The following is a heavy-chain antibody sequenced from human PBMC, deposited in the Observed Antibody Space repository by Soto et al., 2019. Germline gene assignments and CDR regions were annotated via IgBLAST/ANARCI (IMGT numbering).Heavy chain of an antibody. D-gene: IGHD2-15*01. V-gene: IGHV1-18*01. J-gene: IGHJ6*02. CDR1: GYTFTSYG. CDR2: ISAYNGNT. Sequence: ASVKVSCKASGYTFTSYGISWVRQAPEQGLDWMGWISAYNGNTKYAQDLQGRVTMTTDTSTSTACMELRSLRSDDTAVYYCARFSGGSYNTYYFYYGMDVWGQGTTVTVSS. CDR3: ARFSGGSYNTYYFYYGMDV.